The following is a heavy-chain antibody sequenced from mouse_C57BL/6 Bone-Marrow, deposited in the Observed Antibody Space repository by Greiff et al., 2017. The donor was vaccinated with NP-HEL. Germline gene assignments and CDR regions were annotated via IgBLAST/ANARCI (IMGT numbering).Heavy chain of an antibody. V-gene: IGHV5-4*01. CDR2: ISDGGSYT. D-gene: IGHD1-1*01. CDR1: GFTFSSYA. Sequence: EVQVVESGGGLVKPGGSLKLSCAASGFTFSSYAMSWVRQTPEKRLEWVATISDGGSYTYYPDNVKGRFTISRDNAKNNLYLQMSHLKSEDTAMYYCARAGSSYRYFDVWGTGTTVTVSS. CDR3: ARAGSSYRYFDV. J-gene: IGHJ1*03.